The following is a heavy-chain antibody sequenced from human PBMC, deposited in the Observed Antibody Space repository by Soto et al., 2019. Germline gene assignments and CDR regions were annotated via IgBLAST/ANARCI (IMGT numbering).Heavy chain of an antibody. CDR3: AIPPLGAVAGNSDC. V-gene: IGHV3-30*03. Sequence: QVQLVESGGGVVQPGRSLRLSCAASGFTFSSYGMHWVRQAPGKGLEWVAVISYDGSNKYYADSLKGRLTICRDNYKNALGLPISSLRAEDTVVYYCAIPPLGAVAGNSDCWGQGNLVTVS. CDR2: ISYDGSNK. CDR1: GFTFSSYG. D-gene: IGHD6-19*01. J-gene: IGHJ4*02.